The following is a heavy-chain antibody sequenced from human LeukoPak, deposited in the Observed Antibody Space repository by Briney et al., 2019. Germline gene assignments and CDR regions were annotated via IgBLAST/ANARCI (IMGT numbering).Heavy chain of an antibody. D-gene: IGHD6-19*01. CDR3: ARDFQWLVPAEYFQH. J-gene: IGHJ1*01. V-gene: IGHV1-2*02. CDR1: GYTFTGYY. CDR2: HNPNSGAT. Sequence: ASVKVSCKASGYTFTGYYIHWVRQAPGQGLEWMGWHNPNSGATNVAQKFQGRVTMTRDTSINTAYMEMSSLRSDDTAVYYCARDFQWLVPAEYFQHWGQGTVVTVSS.